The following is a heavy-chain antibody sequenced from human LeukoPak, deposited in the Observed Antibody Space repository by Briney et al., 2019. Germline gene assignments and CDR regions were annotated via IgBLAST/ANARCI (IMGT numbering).Heavy chain of an antibody. CDR3: AKDPSTLKLTDDY. V-gene: IGHV1-8*01. D-gene: IGHD5-24*01. CDR1: GYTFTSYD. Sequence: ASVKVSCKASGYTFTSYDINWVRQATGQGLEWMGWMNPNSGNTGYAQKFQGRVTMTRNTSISTAYMELSSLRSEDTAIYYCAKDPSTLKLTDDYWGQGTLVTVSS. CDR2: MNPNSGNT. J-gene: IGHJ4*02.